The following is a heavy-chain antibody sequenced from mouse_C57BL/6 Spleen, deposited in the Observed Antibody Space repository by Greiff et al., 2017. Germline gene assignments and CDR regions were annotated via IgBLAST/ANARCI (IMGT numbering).Heavy chain of an antibody. D-gene: IGHD2-4*01. Sequence: LVEPGASVKMSCKASGYTFTDYTMHWVKQSHGKSLEWIGYINPTNGGTSYNQKFQGKATLTVNKSSSTAYMELRSLTSEDSAVYYCATYDYDGAMDYGGQGTSVTVFS. CDR3: ATYDYDGAMDY. CDR1: GYTFTDYT. CDR2: INPTNGGT. V-gene: IGHV1-22*01. J-gene: IGHJ4*01.